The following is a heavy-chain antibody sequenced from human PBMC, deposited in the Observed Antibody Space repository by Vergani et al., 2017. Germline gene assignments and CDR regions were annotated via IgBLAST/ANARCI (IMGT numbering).Heavy chain of an antibody. CDR2: ISGSGGNT. J-gene: IGHJ4*02. V-gene: IGHV3-23*01. Sequence: EVQLLESGGGLVQPGGSLRLSCAASGFTFSSYAMSWVRQVPGKGLEWVSGISGSGGNTYYANSVKGRFTISRDNSKNTLYLQMNSLRADDTAVYYCGRGSDNYNWGQGALVTV. CDR3: GRGSDNYN. CDR1: GFTFSSYA. D-gene: IGHD1-1*01.